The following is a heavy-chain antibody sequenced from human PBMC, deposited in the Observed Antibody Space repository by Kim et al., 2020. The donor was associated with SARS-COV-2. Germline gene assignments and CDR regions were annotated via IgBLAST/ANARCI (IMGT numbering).Heavy chain of an antibody. CDR2: INHSGST. D-gene: IGHD3-9*01. CDR3: ARGQRGILRYFDWSTIYF. CDR1: GGSFSGYY. V-gene: IGHV4-34*01. J-gene: IGHJ4*01. Sequence: SETLSLTCAVYGGSFSGYYWSWIRQPPGKGLEWIGEINHSGSTNYNPSLKSRVTISVDTSKNQFSLKLSSVTAADTAVYYCARGQRGILRYFDWSTIYF.